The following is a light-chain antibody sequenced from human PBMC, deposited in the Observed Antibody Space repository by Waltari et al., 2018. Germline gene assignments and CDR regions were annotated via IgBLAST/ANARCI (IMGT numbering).Light chain of an antibody. CDR1: QSVSSTY. Sequence: DTVLTQSPCTLSSSPGERATPSCRASQSVSSTYLTWYQQTPGQAPRLLIYGASSRATGIPDRFSGSGSGTDFTLTISRLEPEDFAVYYCQQYVSSFTFGPGTKVDIK. CDR2: GAS. CDR3: QQYVSSFT. J-gene: IGKJ3*01. V-gene: IGKV3-20*01.